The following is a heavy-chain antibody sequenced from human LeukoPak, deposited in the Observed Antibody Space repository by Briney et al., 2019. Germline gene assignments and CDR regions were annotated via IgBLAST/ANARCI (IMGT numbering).Heavy chain of an antibody. D-gene: IGHD2-8*02. J-gene: IGHJ4*02. V-gene: IGHV3-74*01. Sequence: GGSLRLSCAASGFTFSNYWIHWVRQVPGKGLVWVSRINGDGTTRDYADSVKGRFTISRDNAKNTVYLQMNSLTAEDAAIYYCIRLNLVAPFDYWGQGTLVTVSS. CDR2: INGDGTTR. CDR3: IRLNLVAPFDY. CDR1: GFTFSNYW.